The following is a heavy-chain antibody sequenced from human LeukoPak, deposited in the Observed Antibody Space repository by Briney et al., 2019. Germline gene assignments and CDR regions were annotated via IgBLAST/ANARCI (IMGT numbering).Heavy chain of an antibody. V-gene: IGHV4-34*01. CDR3: AREYSGYDY. CDR2: INHSGST. Sequence: SETLSLTCAVYGGSFSGYYWSWIRQPPGKGLEWIGEINHSGSTNYNPSLKSRVTISVDTSKNQFSLKLSSVTAEDTAVYYCAREYSGYDYWGQGTLVTVSS. D-gene: IGHD5-12*01. CDR1: GGSFSGYY. J-gene: IGHJ4*02.